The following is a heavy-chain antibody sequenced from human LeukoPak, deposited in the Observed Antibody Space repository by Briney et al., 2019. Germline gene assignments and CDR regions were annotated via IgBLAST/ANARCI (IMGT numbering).Heavy chain of an antibody. CDR2: ISSDGSNA. CDR3: AKDLSGRKGPFDY. V-gene: IGHV3-30*18. CDR1: GFTFSSYG. D-gene: IGHD3-10*01. J-gene: IGHJ4*02. Sequence: GGSLRPSCAASGFTFSSYGMHWVRQAPGKGLEWVAVISSDGSNAYYADSVKGRFTMSRDNSKNTLFVQMNSLRAEDTAVYYCAKDLSGRKGPFDYWGQGTLVTVSS.